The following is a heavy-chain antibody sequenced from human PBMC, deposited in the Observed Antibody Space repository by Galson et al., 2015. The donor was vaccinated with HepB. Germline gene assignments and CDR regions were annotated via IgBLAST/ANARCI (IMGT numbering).Heavy chain of an antibody. Sequence: SLRLSCAASGFTFSSYWMSRVRQTPGKGLEWVANIKHDGSEKYYVDSVKGRFTISRDNAKNSLYLQVNSLRAEDTAVYYCARYSSGNYGDYWGQETLVTVSS. D-gene: IGHD1-26*01. CDR3: ARYSSGNYGDY. CDR2: IKHDGSEK. V-gene: IGHV3-7*01. J-gene: IGHJ4*02. CDR1: GFTFSSYW.